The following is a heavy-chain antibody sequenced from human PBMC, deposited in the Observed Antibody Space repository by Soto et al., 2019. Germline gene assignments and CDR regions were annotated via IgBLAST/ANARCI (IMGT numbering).Heavy chain of an antibody. J-gene: IGHJ6*02. CDR2: ISGSGGST. CDR1: GFTFSSYA. Sequence: GGSLRLSCAASGFTFSSYAMSWVRQAPGKGLEWVSDISGSGGSTYYADSVKGRFTISRDNSKNTLYLQMNSLRAEDTAVYYCAKDRGAAAGIGSYYGMDVWGQGTTVTVSS. D-gene: IGHD6-13*01. V-gene: IGHV3-23*01. CDR3: AKDRGAAAGIGSYYGMDV.